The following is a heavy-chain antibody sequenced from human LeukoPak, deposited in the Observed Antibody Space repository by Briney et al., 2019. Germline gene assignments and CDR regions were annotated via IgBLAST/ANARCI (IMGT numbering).Heavy chain of an antibody. Sequence: GGSLRLSCVASGFTFSSFAMSWVRQAPGKGLEWVSSMSGSGYGTYYADSVKGRFTISRANSKNTLYLQMNSPRAEDTAVYYCAKYRVAARIDYVDVWGKGTTVTVSS. CDR3: AKYRVAARIDYVDV. D-gene: IGHD6-6*01. J-gene: IGHJ6*03. CDR1: GFTFSSFA. V-gene: IGHV3-23*01. CDR2: MSGSGYGT.